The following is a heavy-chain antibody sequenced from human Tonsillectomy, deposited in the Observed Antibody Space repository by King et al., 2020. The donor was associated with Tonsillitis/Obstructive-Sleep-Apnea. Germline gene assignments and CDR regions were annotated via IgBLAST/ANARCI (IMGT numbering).Heavy chain of an antibody. V-gene: IGHV3-48*02. CDR1: GFTFSTYS. Sequence: QLVQSGGGLVQPGGSLRLSCAASGFTFSTYSMNWVRQAPGKGLEWVSYISSSSSTIYYADSVKGRFTNSRDNAKNSLYLQMNSLRDEDTAVYYCARERTLAGDAFDIWGQGTMVTVSS. J-gene: IGHJ3*02. CDR3: ARERTLAGDAFDI. CDR2: ISSSSSTI.